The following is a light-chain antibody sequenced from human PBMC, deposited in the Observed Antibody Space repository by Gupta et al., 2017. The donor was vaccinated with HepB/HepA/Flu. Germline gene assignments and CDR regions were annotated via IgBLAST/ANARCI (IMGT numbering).Light chain of an antibody. CDR3: QFSDSTMSGGV. Sequence: QSVLTQPPSVSGAPGQRVTISCTGSSSNMGAGYDVHWYQRLPGAAPKVLLDRNDDRPSGVPDRFSGYKAGTSEHLETXGXQADDEXDDFCQFSDSTMSGGVCGTGTKLTVL. V-gene: IGLV1-40*01. CDR1: SSNMGAGYD. CDR2: RND. J-gene: IGLJ1*01.